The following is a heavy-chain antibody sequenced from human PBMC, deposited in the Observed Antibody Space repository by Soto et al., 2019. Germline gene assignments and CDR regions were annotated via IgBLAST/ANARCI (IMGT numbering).Heavy chain of an antibody. Sequence: EVRLVESGGGLVKPGGSLRVSCAASGFNFNTYSMNWVRQAPGKGLEWVSFISTSGGYKYYADSVRGRFTISRDNAKKTVYLEINSPTADETAVYHCAGERSGLPGARDAMEVRGQGTTVTVSS. CDR1: GFNFNTYS. CDR2: ISTSGGYK. V-gene: IGHV3-21*02. D-gene: IGHD3-10*01. CDR3: AGERSGLPGARDAMEV. J-gene: IGHJ6*02.